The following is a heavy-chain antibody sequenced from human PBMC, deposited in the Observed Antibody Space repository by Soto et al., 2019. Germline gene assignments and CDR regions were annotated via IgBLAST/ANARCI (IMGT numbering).Heavy chain of an antibody. Sequence: GGSLRLSCAASGFTSSSDAMSCVRQAPGKGLEWISAISGSGGSTYYADSVKGRFTISRDNSTNTLYLQMNSLRAEDTALYYCAKGATGYYYYGMDVWGQGTTVTVSS. D-gene: IGHD1-26*01. J-gene: IGHJ6*02. CDR1: GFTSSSDA. CDR3: AKGATGYYYYGMDV. CDR2: ISGSGGST. V-gene: IGHV3-23*01.